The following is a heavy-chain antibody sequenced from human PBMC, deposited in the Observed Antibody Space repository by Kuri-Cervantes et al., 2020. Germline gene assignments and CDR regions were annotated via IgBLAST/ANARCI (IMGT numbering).Heavy chain of an antibody. D-gene: IGHD6-13*01. CDR2: ISWNSGSI. J-gene: IGHJ5*02. CDR3: ASLGQQLAQAERWFDP. Sequence: GGSLRLSCAASGFTFDDYAMHWVRQAPGKGLEWVSGISWNSGSIGYADSVKGRFTISRDNAKNSLYLQMNSLRAEDTALYYCASLGQQLAQAERWFDPWGQGTLVTVSS. V-gene: IGHV3-9*01. CDR1: GFTFDDYA.